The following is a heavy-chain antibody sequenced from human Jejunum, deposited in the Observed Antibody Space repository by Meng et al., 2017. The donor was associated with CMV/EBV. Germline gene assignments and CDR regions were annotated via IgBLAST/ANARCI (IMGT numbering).Heavy chain of an antibody. CDR3: VRGGSSGTLKYFDY. Sequence: GFIFSSYEMNWVRQIPGKGLEWISYISASTSAIYYAASVKGRFTISGDNVKNSLYLLMESLRADDTAIYYCVRGGSSGTLKYFDYWGQGALVTVSS. D-gene: IGHD3-3*01. J-gene: IGHJ4*02. CDR1: GFIFSSYE. CDR2: ISASTSAI. V-gene: IGHV3-48*03.